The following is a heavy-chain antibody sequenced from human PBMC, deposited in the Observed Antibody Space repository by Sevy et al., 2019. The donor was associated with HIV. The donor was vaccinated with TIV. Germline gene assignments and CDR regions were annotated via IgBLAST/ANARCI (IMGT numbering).Heavy chain of an antibody. CDR1: GFTFAKYS. CDR2: FSFGCGRI. CDR3: AREGCTQPHDY. D-gene: IGHD2-8*01. Sequence: GGSLRLSCAASGFTFAKYSMSWVRQAPGKGLEWVSTFSFGCGRINYADSVKGRFTISRDDSQNTLFLQMNSLRAEDTATYFCAREGCTQPHDYWGQGTLVTVSS. J-gene: IGHJ4*02. V-gene: IGHV3-23*01.